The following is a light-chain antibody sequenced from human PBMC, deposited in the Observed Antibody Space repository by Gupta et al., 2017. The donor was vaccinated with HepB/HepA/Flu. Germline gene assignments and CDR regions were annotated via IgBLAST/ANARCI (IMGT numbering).Light chain of an antibody. V-gene: IGKV1-39*01. CDR3: QQSYSNHT. J-gene: IGKJ5*01. Sequence: DIQMTQSPSSLSASLGDRVTITCRASQSIITYLNWYQQKPGKAPKLLIYSTSSVQSGVPSRFSGSGSETDFTLTITRLQPEDFATYYLQQSYSNHTFGQGTRLEIK. CDR2: STS. CDR1: QSIITY.